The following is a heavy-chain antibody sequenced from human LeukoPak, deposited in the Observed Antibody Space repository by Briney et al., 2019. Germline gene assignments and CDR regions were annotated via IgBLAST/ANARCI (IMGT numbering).Heavy chain of an antibody. D-gene: IGHD3-10*01. J-gene: IGHJ5*02. Sequence: SQTLSLTCTVSGGSIGSGGYYWNWIRQLPGKGLEWIGYIYYSGSTYYNPSLKSRVTISVDTSKNQFSLKLRSVSAADTAVYYCARGRVFSGRDLFMYNWFDPWGQGTLVTVSS. V-gene: IGHV4-31*03. CDR2: IYYSGST. CDR1: GGSIGSGGYY. CDR3: ARGRVFSGRDLFMYNWFDP.